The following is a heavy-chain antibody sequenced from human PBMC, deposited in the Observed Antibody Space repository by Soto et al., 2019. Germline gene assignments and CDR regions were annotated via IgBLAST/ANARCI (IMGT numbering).Heavy chain of an antibody. Sequence: SETLSLSCSVSGGSTSGSSYYWGWIRQAPGKGLEWIGTISYSGNTFYNPSLRSRLTVSGDTSKNQFSLHLSSVTAADTALYYCVGVTVTRPLFDFWGQGTLVTVSS. V-gene: IGHV4-39*01. CDR2: ISYSGNT. CDR1: GGSTSGSSYY. CDR3: VGVTVTRPLFDF. D-gene: IGHD2-21*02. J-gene: IGHJ4*02.